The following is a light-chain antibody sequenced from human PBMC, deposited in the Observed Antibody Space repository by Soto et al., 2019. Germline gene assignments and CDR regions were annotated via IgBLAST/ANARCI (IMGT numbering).Light chain of an antibody. V-gene: IGLV1-44*01. Sequence: QSVLTQPPSASGIPGQRVTISSSGSSSNIGSNTVNWYQQLPGTAPKLLIYSNNQRPSGVPDRFSGSKSGTSASLAISGLQSEDEADYYCAAWDDSLNASYVFGTGTKVTVL. CDR1: SSNIGSNT. CDR2: SNN. J-gene: IGLJ1*01. CDR3: AAWDDSLNASYV.